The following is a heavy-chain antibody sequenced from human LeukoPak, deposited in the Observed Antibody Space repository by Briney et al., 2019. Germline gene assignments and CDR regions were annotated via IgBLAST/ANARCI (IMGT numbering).Heavy chain of an antibody. J-gene: IGHJ5*01. CDR3: AHSHALYNWNYNWFDP. D-gene: IGHD1-7*01. CDR1: GFSLGTRGVG. CDR2: IYWDDDK. V-gene: IGHV2-5*02. Sequence: SGPTLVNPPQTLTLTCTFSGFSLGTRGVGVGWIRQPPGKALEWLALIYWDDDKRYSPSRKSTLTITKDTSKTQVVLTMTNMDPVDTATYYCAHSHALYNWNYNWFDPWGKGTTVTISS.